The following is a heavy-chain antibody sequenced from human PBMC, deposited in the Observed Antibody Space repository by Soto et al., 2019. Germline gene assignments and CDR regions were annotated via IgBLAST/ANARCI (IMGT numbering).Heavy chain of an antibody. D-gene: IGHD5-18*01. J-gene: IGHJ6*04. CDR3: ACIFSGGYSYGFDYYGMDV. Sequence: SETLSLTFTVSGGSISSSSYYWGWIRQPPGKGLEWIGSIFYSGSTYYNPSLKSRVTISVDTSKNQFSLKLSSVTAADTAVYYCACIFSGGYSYGFDYYGMDVCGKGTTVT. V-gene: IGHV4-39*01. CDR2: IFYSGST. CDR1: GGSISSSSYY.